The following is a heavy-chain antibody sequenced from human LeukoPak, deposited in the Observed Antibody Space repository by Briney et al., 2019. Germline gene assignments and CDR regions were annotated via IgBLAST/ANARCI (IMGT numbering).Heavy chain of an antibody. D-gene: IGHD2-15*01. CDR3: ARRIREGYCSGGSCFSFGY. CDR2: ISSSSNTI. CDR1: GFSFSSYG. Sequence: GGSLRLSCAASGFSFSSYGMNWVRQAPGKGLEWVSHISSSSNTIYYADSVKGRFTISRDNAKNSLYLQMNSLRAEDTAVYYCARRIREGYCSGGSCFSFGYWGQGTPVAVSS. J-gene: IGHJ4*02. V-gene: IGHV3-48*01.